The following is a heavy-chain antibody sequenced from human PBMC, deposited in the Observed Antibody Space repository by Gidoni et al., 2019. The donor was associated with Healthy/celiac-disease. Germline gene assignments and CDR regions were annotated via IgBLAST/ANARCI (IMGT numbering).Heavy chain of an antibody. Sequence: EVQLVESGGGLIKPVGSLGLSCGGPGFTFRSDSLNWVRQAPGKGLEWVSFISSSSSSIYYADAVKGRFTISRDNAKNSLYLQMNSLRDEDTAVYYCARGSVGLPGRRFDYWGQGTLVTVSS. V-gene: IGHV3-48*02. CDR3: ARGSVGLPGRRFDY. J-gene: IGHJ4*02. D-gene: IGHD1-7*01. CDR2: ISSSSSSI. CDR1: GFTFRSDS.